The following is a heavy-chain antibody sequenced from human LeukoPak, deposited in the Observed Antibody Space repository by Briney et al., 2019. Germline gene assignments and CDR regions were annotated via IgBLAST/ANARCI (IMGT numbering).Heavy chain of an antibody. V-gene: IGHV1-2*02. D-gene: IGHD2-21*02. CDR2: INPNSGDT. CDR3: ARARTYCGGDCSYFDF. Sequence: GASVKVSCKASGYTFTGYYMHWVRQAPGQGLEWMGWINPNSGDTNYAQKFQGRVTMTRDTSISTANMELSSLRSDDTAVYYCARARTYCGGDCSYFDFWGQGTLVTVSS. CDR1: GYTFTGYY. J-gene: IGHJ4*02.